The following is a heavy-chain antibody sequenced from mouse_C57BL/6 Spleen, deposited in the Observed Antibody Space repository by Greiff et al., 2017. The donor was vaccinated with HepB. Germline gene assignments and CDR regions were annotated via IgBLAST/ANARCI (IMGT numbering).Heavy chain of an antibody. CDR1: GYTFTSYW. V-gene: IGHV1-64*01. CDR2: IHPNSGST. J-gene: IGHJ2*01. Sequence: QVHVKQPGAELVKPGASVKLSCKASGYTFTSYWMHWVKQRPGQGLEWIGMIHPNSGSTNYNEKFKSKATLTVDKSSSTAYMQLSSLTSEDSAVYYCARGGEYLDYWGQGTTLTVSS. CDR3: ARGGEYLDY.